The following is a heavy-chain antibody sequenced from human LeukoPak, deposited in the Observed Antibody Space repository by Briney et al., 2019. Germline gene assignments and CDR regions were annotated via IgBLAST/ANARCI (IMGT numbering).Heavy chain of an antibody. CDR3: ARSGGYCSSTSCYWHWFDP. CDR1: GGSFSGYY. J-gene: IGHJ5*02. D-gene: IGHD2-2*01. Sequence: SETLSLTCAVYGGSFSGYYWSWIRQPPGKGLEGIGEINHSGSTNYNPSLKSRVTISVDTSKNQFSLKLRPVTAADTAVYYCARSGGYCSSTSCYWHWFDPWGQGTLVTVSS. V-gene: IGHV4-34*01. CDR2: INHSGST.